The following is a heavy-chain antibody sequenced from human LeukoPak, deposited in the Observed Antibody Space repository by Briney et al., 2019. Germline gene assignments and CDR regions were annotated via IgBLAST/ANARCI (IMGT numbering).Heavy chain of an antibody. CDR1: GGTFSSYA. D-gene: IGHD5-18*01. V-gene: IGHV1-69*13. CDR2: IIPIFGTA. J-gene: IGHJ4*02. Sequence: ASVKVSCKASGGTFSSYAISWVRQAPGQGLEWMGGIIPIFGTANYAQKFQGRVTITADESTSTAYMELSSLRSEDTAVYYCARRMDTAMVTAIDYWGQGTLVTVSS. CDR3: ARRMDTAMVTAIDY.